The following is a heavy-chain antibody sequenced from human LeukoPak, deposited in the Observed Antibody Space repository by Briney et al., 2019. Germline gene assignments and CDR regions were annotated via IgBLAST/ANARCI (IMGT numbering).Heavy chain of an antibody. Sequence: GGSLRLSCAASGLTFSSHWMHWVRQAPGKGLVWVSRITNDGSSTTYADSVKGRFTISRENAKNMLYLQVNSLRAEDSALYYCARGGRGSAAVVAPRSFDIWGQGTMVTVSS. D-gene: IGHD3-22*01. CDR2: ITNDGSST. CDR3: ARGGRGSAAVVAPRSFDI. V-gene: IGHV3-74*01. J-gene: IGHJ3*02. CDR1: GLTFSSHW.